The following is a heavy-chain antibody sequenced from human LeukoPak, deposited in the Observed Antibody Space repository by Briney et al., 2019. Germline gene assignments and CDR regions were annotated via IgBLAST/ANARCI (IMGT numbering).Heavy chain of an antibody. D-gene: IGHD6-6*01. J-gene: IGHJ5*02. CDR2: IYTSAST. CDR3: ARRGIAARHGWFDP. Sequence: SETLSLTCTVPGGSISSYFGSWIRQPPGKGVGWIGYIYTSASTNYNPSLNRRVTISVNTTNNQFSLKLSSVTAADTAVYYCARRGIAARHGWFDPWGQGTLVTVSS. V-gene: IGHV4-4*09. CDR1: GGSISSYF.